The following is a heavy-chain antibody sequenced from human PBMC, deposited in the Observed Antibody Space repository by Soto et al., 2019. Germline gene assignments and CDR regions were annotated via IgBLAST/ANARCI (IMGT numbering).Heavy chain of an antibody. V-gene: IGHV3-30*18. J-gene: IGHJ4*02. CDR2: ISYDGSNK. CDR1: GFTFSSDG. Sequence: QVQLVESGGGVVQPGRSLRLSCAASGFTFSSDGMHWVRQAPGKGLEWVAVISYDGSNKYYADSVKGRFTISRDNSKNTLYLQMNSLRAEDTAVYYCAKDLFCSGGSCYSGYRYGGFDYWGQGTLVTVSS. D-gene: IGHD2-15*01. CDR3: AKDLFCSGGSCYSGYRYGGFDY.